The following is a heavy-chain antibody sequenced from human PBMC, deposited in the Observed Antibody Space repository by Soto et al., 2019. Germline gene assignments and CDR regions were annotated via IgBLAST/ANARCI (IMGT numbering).Heavy chain of an antibody. J-gene: IGHJ4*02. CDR1: GFSLSTGGVG. Sequence: QITLKESGPTLVKPTQTLTLTCTLSGFSLSTGGVGVGWIRQSPGKALEWLAVIYWDDVKHYSPSLERRLTITKDTSECEVVLTMTNMDPVDTATYYCARKGSGDYALDYRGQGILVTVSS. V-gene: IGHV2-5*02. CDR2: IYWDDVK. CDR3: ARKGSGDYALDY. D-gene: IGHD4-17*01.